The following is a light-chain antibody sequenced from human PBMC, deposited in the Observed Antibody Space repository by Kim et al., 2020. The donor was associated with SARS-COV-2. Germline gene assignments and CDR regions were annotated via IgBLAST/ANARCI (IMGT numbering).Light chain of an antibody. Sequence: SPGERATLSGRASQSVGSCLAWYQHKPGQAPRLLIYDASNRATGIPARFSGSGSGTDFTLTISSLEPEDFAVYYCQQRSNWPPWTFGQGTKVDIK. CDR2: DAS. J-gene: IGKJ1*01. CDR1: QSVGSC. CDR3: QQRSNWPPWT. V-gene: IGKV3-11*01.